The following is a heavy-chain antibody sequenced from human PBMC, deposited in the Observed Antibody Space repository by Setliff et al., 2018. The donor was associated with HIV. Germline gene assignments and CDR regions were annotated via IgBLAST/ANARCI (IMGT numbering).Heavy chain of an antibody. J-gene: IGHJ3*02. V-gene: IGHV1-46*01. CDR1: GYTFTSYY. CDR2: VYPSDGST. D-gene: IGHD2-2*02. Sequence: GASVKVSCKASGYTFTSYYMHWVRQAPGQGLEWMGMVYPSDGSTSYAQKFQGRVTMTRDTSTSTIYMEMNSVTSEDTAVYYCARDNTAFDIWGQGTMVTVSS. CDR3: ARDNTAFDI.